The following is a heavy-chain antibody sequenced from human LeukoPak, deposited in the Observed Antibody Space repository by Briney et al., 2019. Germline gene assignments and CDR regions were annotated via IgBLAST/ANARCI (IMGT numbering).Heavy chain of an antibody. D-gene: IGHD6-19*01. CDR1: GGTFSSYA. CDR2: IIPIFCTA. J-gene: IGHJ4*02. Sequence: ASVKVSCKASGGTFSSYAISWVRQAPGQGLEWMGGIIPIFCTANYAQKFQGRVTITADESTSTAYMELSSLRSEDTAVYYCARDGSVAGMDYWGQGTLVTVSS. V-gene: IGHV1-69*13. CDR3: ARDGSVAGMDY.